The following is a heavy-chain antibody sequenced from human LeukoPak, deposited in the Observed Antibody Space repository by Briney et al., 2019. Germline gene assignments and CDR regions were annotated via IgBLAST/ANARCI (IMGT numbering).Heavy chain of an antibody. CDR2: INHSGST. CDR3: ARGTPLSRPTTVTNWFDP. J-gene: IGHJ5*02. CDR1: GGSFSGYY. D-gene: IGHD1-1*01. Sequence: SEPLTLTCAVYGGSFSGYYWSWLRQPPGKGLEWIGEINHSGSTNYNPSLKSRVTISVDTSKNKFSLKLSSVTAADTAVYYCARGTPLSRPTTVTNWFDPWGQGTLVTVSS. V-gene: IGHV4-34*01.